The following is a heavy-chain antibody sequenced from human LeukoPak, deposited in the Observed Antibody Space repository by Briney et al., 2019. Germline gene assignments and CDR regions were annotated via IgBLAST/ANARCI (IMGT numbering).Heavy chain of an antibody. CDR1: GGTFSSYA. CDR3: ARAEGYDILTGMGGDY. V-gene: IGHV1-69*13. D-gene: IGHD3-9*01. J-gene: IGHJ4*02. Sequence: ASVKVSCKASGGTFSSYAISWVRQAPGQGLEWMGGIIPIFGTANYAQKFQGRVTITANESTSTAYMELSSLRSEDTAVYLCARAEGYDILTGMGGDYWGQGTLVTVSS. CDR2: IIPIFGTA.